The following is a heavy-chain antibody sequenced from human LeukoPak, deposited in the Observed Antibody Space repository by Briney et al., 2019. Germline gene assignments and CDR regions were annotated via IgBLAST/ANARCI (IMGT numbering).Heavy chain of an antibody. J-gene: IGHJ5*02. D-gene: IGHD5-24*01. Sequence: PSQTLSLTCTVSGGSISSGDYYWSWIRQPPGKGLEWIGYTYYSGSTYYNPSLKSRVTISVDTSKNQFSLKLSSVTAADTAVYYCARAGREMATKHWFDPWGQGTLVTVSP. CDR2: TYYSGST. CDR1: GGSISSGDYY. V-gene: IGHV4-30-4*01. CDR3: ARAGREMATKHWFDP.